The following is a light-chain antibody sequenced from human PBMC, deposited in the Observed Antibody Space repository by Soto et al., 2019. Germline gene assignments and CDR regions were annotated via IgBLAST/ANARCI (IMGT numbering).Light chain of an antibody. V-gene: IGKV1-5*03. CDR1: ESISMW. J-gene: IGKJ1*01. CDR2: RAS. CDR3: QQYNSWT. Sequence: DIQMTQSPSTLSASVGDRVTITCRASESISMWLAWYQQKPGKAPKLLIYRASSLESGVPSRFSGSGYGTEFTLTISSVQPDVSATYYCQQYNSWTFGHGTKVEIK.